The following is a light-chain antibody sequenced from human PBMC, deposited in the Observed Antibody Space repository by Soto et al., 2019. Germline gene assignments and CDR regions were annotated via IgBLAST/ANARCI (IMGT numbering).Light chain of an antibody. CDR1: SSDVGGYNY. V-gene: IGLV2-14*01. CDR3: SSYTSSSTLVGVV. Sequence: HSALTQPASVSGSPGQSITISCTGTSSDVGGYNYVSWYQQHPGKAPKLMIYDVSNRPSGVSNRFSGSKSGNTASLTISGLQAEDEADYYCSSYTSSSTLVGVVFGGGTQLTVL. J-gene: IGLJ2*01. CDR2: DVS.